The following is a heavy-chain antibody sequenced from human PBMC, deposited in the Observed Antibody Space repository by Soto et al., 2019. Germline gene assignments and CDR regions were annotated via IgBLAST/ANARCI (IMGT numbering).Heavy chain of an antibody. CDR2: ISYDGSNK. Sequence: GGSLRLSCAASGFTFSSYGMHWVRQAPGKGLEWVAVISYDGSNKYYADSVKGRFTISRDNSKNTLYLQMNSLRAEDTAVYYCAKDGPGYDFWSGYYGPPYYYYMDVWGKGTTVTVSS. CDR3: AKDGPGYDFWSGYYGPPYYYYMDV. D-gene: IGHD3-3*01. J-gene: IGHJ6*03. CDR1: GFTFSSYG. V-gene: IGHV3-30*18.